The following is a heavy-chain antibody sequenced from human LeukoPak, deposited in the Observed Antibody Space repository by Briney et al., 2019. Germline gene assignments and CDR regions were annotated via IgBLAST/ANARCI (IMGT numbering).Heavy chain of an antibody. Sequence: GSVKASFKASGYPFTSYDINWVRPATGQGPEWMGWMNPNSGNTGYAQKFQGRVTMTRNTSISTAYMELSSLRSEDTAVYYCARQGCGGGSCRYDPWGQGTLVTVSS. J-gene: IGHJ5*02. V-gene: IGHV1-8*01. CDR2: MNPNSGNT. CDR1: GYPFTSYD. CDR3: ARQGCGGGSCRYDP. D-gene: IGHD2-15*01.